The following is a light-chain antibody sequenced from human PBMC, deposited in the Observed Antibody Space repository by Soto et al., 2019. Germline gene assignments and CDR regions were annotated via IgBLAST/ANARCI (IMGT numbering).Light chain of an antibody. CDR2: DAS. Sequence: DILLTPSPATLSLSQGDRDTLSCRASQSVSSYLAWYQQTPGQAPRLLIYDASNRATGIPARFSGSGSGTDFTLPIPSLAPEDFAVYYCQQRSNWPLTWTFGQGTKL. J-gene: IGKJ1*01. V-gene: IGKV3-11*01. CDR1: QSVSSY. CDR3: QQRSNWPLTWT.